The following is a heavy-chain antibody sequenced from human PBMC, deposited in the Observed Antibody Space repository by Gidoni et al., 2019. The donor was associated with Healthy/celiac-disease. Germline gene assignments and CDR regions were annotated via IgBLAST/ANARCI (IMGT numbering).Heavy chain of an antibody. V-gene: IGHV3-21*01. CDR3: ARDGDYDFWSGYYSNYFDY. J-gene: IGHJ4*02. CDR1: GFTFSSYS. CDR2: ISSISSYI. Sequence: EVQLVESGGGLVKPGGSLRLSCAASGFTFSSYSMNWVRQAPGKGLEWVSSISSISSYIYYADSVKGRFTISRDNAKNSLYLQMNSLRAEDTAVYYCARDGDYDFWSGYYSNYFDYWGQGTLVTVSS. D-gene: IGHD3-3*01.